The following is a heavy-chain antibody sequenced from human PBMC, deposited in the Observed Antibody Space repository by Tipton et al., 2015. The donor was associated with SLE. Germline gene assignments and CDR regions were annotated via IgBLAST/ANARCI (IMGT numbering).Heavy chain of an antibody. CDR2: IYTSGST. CDR1: GGSISSGSYY. D-gene: IGHD6-13*01. Sequence: LRLSCTVSGGSISSGSYYWSWIRQPAGKGLEWIGRIYTSGSTNYNPSLKSRVTISVDTSKNQFSLKPSSVTAADTAVYYCARYRAAGYFDYWGQGTLVTVSS. J-gene: IGHJ4*02. V-gene: IGHV4-61*02. CDR3: ARYRAAGYFDY.